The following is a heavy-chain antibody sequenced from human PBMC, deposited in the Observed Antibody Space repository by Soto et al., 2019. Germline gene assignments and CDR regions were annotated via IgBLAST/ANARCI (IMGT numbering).Heavy chain of an antibody. CDR3: AKDTTVTNEGFDY. J-gene: IGHJ4*02. CDR2: ISWNSGSI. V-gene: IGHV3-9*01. D-gene: IGHD4-17*01. Sequence: EVQLVESGGGLVQPGRSLRLSCAASGFTFDDYAMHWVRQAPGKGLEWVSGISWNSGSIGYAYSVKGRFTISSDNAMNSLYLQMNSLRAEDTALYYCAKDTTVTNEGFDYWGQGTLVTVSS. CDR1: GFTFDDYA.